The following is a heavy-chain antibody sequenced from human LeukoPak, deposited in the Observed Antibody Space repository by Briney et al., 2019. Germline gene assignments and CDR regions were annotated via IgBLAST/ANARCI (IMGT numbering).Heavy chain of an antibody. CDR2: INHSGST. Sequence: KPSETLSLTCAVYGGSFSGYYWSWIRQPPGKGLEWIGEINHSGSTNYNPSLKSRVTISVDTSKNQFSLKLSSVTAADTAVYCCARHLQLVLFGYFDYWGQGTLVTVSS. V-gene: IGHV4-34*01. CDR1: GGSFSGYY. J-gene: IGHJ4*02. D-gene: IGHD6-13*01. CDR3: ARHLQLVLFGYFDY.